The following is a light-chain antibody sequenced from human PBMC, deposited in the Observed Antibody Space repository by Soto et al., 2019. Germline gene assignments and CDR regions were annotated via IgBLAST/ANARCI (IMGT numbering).Light chain of an antibody. CDR2: EGS. CDR3: CSYAGSSSYV. Sequence: QSVLTQPASVSGSPGQSITISCTVTSSDVGSSNLVSWYQQHPGKAPKLMIYEGSKRPSGVSNRFSGSKSGNTASLTISGLQAEDEADYYCCSYAGSSSYVFGAGTKVTVL. V-gene: IGLV2-23*01. CDR1: SSDVGSSNL. J-gene: IGLJ1*01.